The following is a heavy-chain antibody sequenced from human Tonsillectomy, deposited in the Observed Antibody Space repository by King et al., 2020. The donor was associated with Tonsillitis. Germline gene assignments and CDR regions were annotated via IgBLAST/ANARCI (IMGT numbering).Heavy chain of an antibody. CDR1: GFTFSNAW. V-gene: IGHV3-15*01. Sequence: EVQLVESGGGLVKPGGSLRLSCAVSGFTFSNAWMSWVRQAPGKGLEWVGRIKSKTDGGTTDYAAPVKGRFTISRDDSKNTLYLQMNSLKTEDTAVYYCTTDYQWEYGDYDVYWGQGTLVTVSS. J-gene: IGHJ4*02. CDR2: IKSKTDGGTT. CDR3: TTDYQWEYGDYDVY. D-gene: IGHD4-17*01.